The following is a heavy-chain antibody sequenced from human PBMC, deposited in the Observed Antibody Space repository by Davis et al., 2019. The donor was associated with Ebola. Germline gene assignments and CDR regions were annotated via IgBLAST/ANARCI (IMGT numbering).Heavy chain of an antibody. D-gene: IGHD5-18*01. CDR1: GYTFTDYN. J-gene: IGHJ4*02. Sequence: ASVKVSCKASGYTFTDYNIHWMRQAPGQGLEWLGRVILKSGATNYAQNFQGRVTMTMDTSISTAYMELSRLTSDDTAVYYCARGHNYGFEYWGQGTLVTVSS. CDR3: ARGHNYGFEY. CDR2: VILKSGAT. V-gene: IGHV1-2*06.